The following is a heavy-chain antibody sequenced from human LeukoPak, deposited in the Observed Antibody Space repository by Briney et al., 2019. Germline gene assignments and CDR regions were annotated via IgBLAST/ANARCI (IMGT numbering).Heavy chain of an antibody. D-gene: IGHD6-13*01. CDR1: GFTFSSYS. CDR3: ARIDLGIAAAGSYYFDY. Sequence: GGSLRLSCAASGFTFSSYSMNWVRQAPGKGLELVSSISSSSSYIYYADSVKGRFTISRDNAKNSLYLQMNSLRAEDTAVYYCARIDLGIAAAGSYYFDYWGQGTLVTVSS. CDR2: ISSSSSYI. V-gene: IGHV3-21*01. J-gene: IGHJ4*02.